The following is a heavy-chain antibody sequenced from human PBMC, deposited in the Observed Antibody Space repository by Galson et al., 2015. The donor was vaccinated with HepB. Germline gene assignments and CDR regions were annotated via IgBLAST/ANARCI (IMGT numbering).Heavy chain of an antibody. CDR1: GGSLGTPYY. CDR2: IGFCGVI. J-gene: IGHJ6*03. D-gene: IGHD3-16*01. Sequence: SETPSPPRTVSGGSLGTPYYGGWVRPSPGEGVGGGGGIGFCGVIYLKNPPTRRVTLFIDQFQKQFFLKLGSVTAADTAVYYCARQPYTLGTYFYMDVWGKGTTVTVSS. CDR3: ARQPYTLGTYFYMDV. V-gene: IGHV4-39*01.